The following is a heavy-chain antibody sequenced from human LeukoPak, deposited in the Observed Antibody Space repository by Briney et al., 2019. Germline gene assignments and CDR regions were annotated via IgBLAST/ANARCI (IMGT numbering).Heavy chain of an antibody. J-gene: IGHJ4*02. CDR3: ANETPYGYGFDY. Sequence: GASVKVSCKASGYTFTSYGISWVRQAPGQGLEWMGRIIPILGIANYAQKFQGRVTITADKSTSTAYMELSSLRAEDTAVYYCANETPYGYGFDYWGQGTLVTVSS. D-gene: IGHD5-18*01. V-gene: IGHV1-69*04. CDR2: IIPILGIA. CDR1: GYTFTSYG.